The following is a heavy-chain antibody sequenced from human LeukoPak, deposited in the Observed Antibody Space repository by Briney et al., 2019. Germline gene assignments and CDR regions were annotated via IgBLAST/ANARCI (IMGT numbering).Heavy chain of an antibody. D-gene: IGHD1-26*01. Sequence: GASVKVSCKASGYTFTGYYIHWVRQAPGQGLEWMGWINPNGGDTNYAQKFQGRVTMTRDTSISTAYMELGRLRSDDTAVYYCAQDGTYYIATFHIWGQGTMVTVSS. J-gene: IGHJ3*02. CDR1: GYTFTGYY. V-gene: IGHV1-2*02. CDR3: AQDGTYYIATFHI. CDR2: INPNGGDT.